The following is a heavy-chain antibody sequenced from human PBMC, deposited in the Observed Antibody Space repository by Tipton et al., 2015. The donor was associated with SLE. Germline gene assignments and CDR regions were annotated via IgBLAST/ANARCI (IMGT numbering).Heavy chain of an antibody. J-gene: IGHJ4*02. CDR1: GFIFTNYA. D-gene: IGHD2-21*01. Sequence: SLRLSCGTSGFIFTNYAMHWVRQAPGKGLEWVAVMSADGRSRYYADSAKGRFTITRDTARNTLFLQMNRLGPEDTAIYYCARDIRHYYLESWGQGTLVIVSS. V-gene: IGHV3-30*04. CDR3: ARDIRHYYLES. CDR2: MSADGRSR.